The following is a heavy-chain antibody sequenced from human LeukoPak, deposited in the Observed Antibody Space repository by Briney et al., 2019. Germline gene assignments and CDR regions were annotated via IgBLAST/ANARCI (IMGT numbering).Heavy chain of an antibody. CDR1: GFTFSSYE. Sequence: GGSLRLSCAASGFTFSSYEMNWVRQAPGKGLEWVSYISSSGSTICYADSVKGRFTISRDNAKNSLYLQMNSLRAEDTAVYYCASTVTTDFDYWGQGTLVTVSS. CDR3: ASTVTTDFDY. CDR2: ISSSGSTI. V-gene: IGHV3-48*03. D-gene: IGHD4-17*01. J-gene: IGHJ4*02.